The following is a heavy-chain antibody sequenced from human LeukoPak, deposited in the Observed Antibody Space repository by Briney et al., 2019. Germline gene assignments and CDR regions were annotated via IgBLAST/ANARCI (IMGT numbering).Heavy chain of an antibody. CDR3: TRGGDLDA. D-gene: IGHD2-21*02. CDR2: ISSSGSTK. J-gene: IGHJ5*02. Sequence: GGSLRLSCAASGFTFSSYSMNWVCQAPGKGLEWVSYISSSGSTKYYADSVEGRFTISRDNAKNSLDLQMSSLRDEDTAVYYCTRGGDLDAWGQGTLVTVSS. CDR1: GFTFSSYS. V-gene: IGHV3-48*02.